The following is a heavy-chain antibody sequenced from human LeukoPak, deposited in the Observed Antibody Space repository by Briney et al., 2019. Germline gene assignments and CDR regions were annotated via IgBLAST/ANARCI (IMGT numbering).Heavy chain of an antibody. CDR1: GFTFSSYA. V-gene: IGHV3-23*01. Sequence: PGGSLRLSCAASGFTFSSYAMSWVRQAPGKGLEWVSSISGSGSSSYYADSVKGRFTISRDSSKNTLYLQMNSLRAEDTAVYYCAKEKYYYGSSGSKFIDYWGQGTLVTVSS. CDR3: AKEKYYYGSSGSKFIDY. J-gene: IGHJ4*02. D-gene: IGHD3-22*01. CDR2: ISGSGSSS.